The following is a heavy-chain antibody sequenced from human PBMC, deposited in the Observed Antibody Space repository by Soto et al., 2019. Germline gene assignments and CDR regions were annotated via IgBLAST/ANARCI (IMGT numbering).Heavy chain of an antibody. V-gene: IGHV1-69*12. CDR1: GGTFSTAA. Sequence: QVQVVQSGAEMKKPGSSVKVSCKTSGGTFSTAAISWVRQAPGQGLEWMGGIMPIFRTADYAQKFQGRVTITADESATTAYLEPSSLRSEDTAVYYCARDKDRAQLGGNYYYMMDVWGQGTTVTVTS. CDR3: ARDKDRAQLGGNYYYMMDV. CDR2: IMPIFRTA. D-gene: IGHD3-3*02. J-gene: IGHJ6*02.